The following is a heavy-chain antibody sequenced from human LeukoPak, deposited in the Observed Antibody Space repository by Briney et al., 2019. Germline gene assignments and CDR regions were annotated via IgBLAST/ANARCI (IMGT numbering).Heavy chain of an antibody. CDR3: AREVRAGGDAFDI. J-gene: IGHJ3*02. Sequence: GGSLRLSCAASGFTFSSYSMNWVRQAPGKGLEWVSYISSSSNTIYYADSVKGRFTISRDNAKNSLYLQMNSLRAEDTAVYYCAREVRAGGDAFDIWGQGTMVTVS. CDR2: ISSSSNTI. V-gene: IGHV3-48*01. CDR1: GFTFSSYS.